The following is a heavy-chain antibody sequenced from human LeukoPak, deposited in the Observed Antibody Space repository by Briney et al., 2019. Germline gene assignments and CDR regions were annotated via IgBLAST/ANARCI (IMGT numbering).Heavy chain of an antibody. J-gene: IGHJ4*02. D-gene: IGHD3-3*01. CDR2: ISSSSSYI. V-gene: IGHV3-21*04. CDR3: AKDKGGGSDFWSGYLDY. Sequence: PGGSLRLSCAASGFTFSSYSMNWVRQAPGKGLEWVSSISSSSSYIYYADSVKGRFTISRDNAKNSLYLQMNSLRAEDTALYYCAKDKGGGSDFWSGYLDYWGQGTLVTVSS. CDR1: GFTFSSYS.